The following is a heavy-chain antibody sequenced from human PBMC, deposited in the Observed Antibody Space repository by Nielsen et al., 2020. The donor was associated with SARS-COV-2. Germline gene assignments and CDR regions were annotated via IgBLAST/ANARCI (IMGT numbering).Heavy chain of an antibody. CDR1: GGSISSSSYY. D-gene: IGHD6-19*01. Sequence: SETLFLTCTVSGGSISSSSYYWGWIRQPPGKGLEWIGSIYYSGSTYYNPSLKSRVTISVDTSKNQFSLKLSSVTAADTAVYYCASRYSSGRGSGDYWGQGTLVTVSS. CDR2: IYYSGST. V-gene: IGHV4-39*01. CDR3: ASRYSSGRGSGDY. J-gene: IGHJ4*02.